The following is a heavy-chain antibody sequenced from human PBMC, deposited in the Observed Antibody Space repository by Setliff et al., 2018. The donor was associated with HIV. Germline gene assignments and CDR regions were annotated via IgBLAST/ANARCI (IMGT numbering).Heavy chain of an antibody. Sequence: ASVKVSCKASGYTFTPYTLHWVRQAPGQRPEWMGWINAANGKTRYPQRFEARVTITMDTGASTAYMELNSLRSEDSAVYYCARGVIRGVISQGGLDYWGPGTLVTVSS. V-gene: IGHV1-3*01. J-gene: IGHJ4*02. CDR1: GYTFTPYT. D-gene: IGHD3-10*01. CDR3: ARGVIRGVISQGGLDY. CDR2: INAANGKT.